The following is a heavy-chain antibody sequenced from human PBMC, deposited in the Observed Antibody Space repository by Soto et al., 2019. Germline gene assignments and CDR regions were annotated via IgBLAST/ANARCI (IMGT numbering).Heavy chain of an antibody. CDR1: GFTFSDYY. Sequence: PGGSLRLSCAASGFTFSDYYMSWIRQAPGKGLEWVSYISSSSSYTNYADSVKGRFTISRDNAKNSLYLQMNSLRAEDTAVYYCARDPTLPVDYYYYGMDVWGQGTTVTVSS. V-gene: IGHV3-11*05. CDR3: ARDPTLPVDYYYYGMDV. J-gene: IGHJ6*02. CDR2: ISSSSSYT. D-gene: IGHD2-21*01.